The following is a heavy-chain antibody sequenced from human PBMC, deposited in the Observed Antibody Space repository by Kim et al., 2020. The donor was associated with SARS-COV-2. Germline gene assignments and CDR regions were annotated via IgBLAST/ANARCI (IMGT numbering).Heavy chain of an antibody. Sequence: GGSLRLSCAASGFTFSSYAMSWVRQAPGKGLEWVSSFSDSGDNTYYADSVKGRFTISRDNSKNTLYLQMNSLRAEDTAVYYCAKDIRTLDAFDIWGQGTMVTVSS. CDR2: FSDSGDNT. V-gene: IGHV3-23*01. D-gene: IGHD2-2*02. CDR1: GFTFSSYA. CDR3: AKDIRTLDAFDI. J-gene: IGHJ3*02.